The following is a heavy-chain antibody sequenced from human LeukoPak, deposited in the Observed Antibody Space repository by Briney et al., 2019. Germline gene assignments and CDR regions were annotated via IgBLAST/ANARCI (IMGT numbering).Heavy chain of an antibody. CDR3: ARIDYDILTGYYRDY. CDR1: GYSISSGYY. D-gene: IGHD3-9*01. Sequence: SETLSLTCTVSGYSISSGYYWGWIRQPTGKGLEWIGSIYHSGSTYYNPSLKSRVTISVDTSKNQFSLKLSSVTAADTAVYYCARIDYDILTGYYRDYWGQGTLVTVSS. V-gene: IGHV4-38-2*02. CDR2: IYHSGST. J-gene: IGHJ4*02.